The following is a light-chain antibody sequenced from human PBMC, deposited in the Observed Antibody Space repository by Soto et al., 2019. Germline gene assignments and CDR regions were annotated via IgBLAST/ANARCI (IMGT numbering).Light chain of an antibody. CDR2: DAS. V-gene: IGKV3D-20*02. CDR3: QQRSNWPPIT. CDR1: QSVSSSY. Sequence: EIVLTQSPGTLSLSPGERATLSCRASQSVSSSYLAWYQQKPGQAPRLLIYDASKRAAGIPVRFSGRGSGTDFTLTISSLEAEDFAVYYCQQRSNWPPITFGQGTRLEIK. J-gene: IGKJ5*01.